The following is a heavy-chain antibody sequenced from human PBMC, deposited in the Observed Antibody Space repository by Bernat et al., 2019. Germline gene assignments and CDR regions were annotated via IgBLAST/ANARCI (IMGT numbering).Heavy chain of an antibody. D-gene: IGHD3-22*01. CDR1: GFTFSSYG. J-gene: IGHJ4*02. V-gene: IGHV3-21*01. CDR3: ARDKVGSYYDSSGFVDY. Sequence: EVQLLESGGGLVQSGGSLRLSCAASGFTFSSYGMSWVRQAPGKGLEWVSSISGSSSYIYYADSVKGRFTISRDNAKNSLYLQMNSLRAEDTAVYYCARDKVGSYYDSSGFVDYWGQGTLVTVSS. CDR2: ISGSSSYI.